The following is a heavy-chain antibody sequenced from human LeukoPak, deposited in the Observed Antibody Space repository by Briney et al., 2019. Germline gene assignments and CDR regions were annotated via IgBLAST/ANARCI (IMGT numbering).Heavy chain of an antibody. Sequence: GGSLRLSCAASGFTFSSYWMSWVRQAPGKGLEWVANIKQDGSDKYYVHSVKGRFTISRDNAKNSLYQQMNSLRAEDTAVYYCARARYGTYYTFDIWGQGTMVTVSS. CDR2: IKQDGSDK. CDR3: ARARYGTYYTFDI. V-gene: IGHV3-7*04. CDR1: GFTFSSYW. J-gene: IGHJ3*02. D-gene: IGHD1-26*01.